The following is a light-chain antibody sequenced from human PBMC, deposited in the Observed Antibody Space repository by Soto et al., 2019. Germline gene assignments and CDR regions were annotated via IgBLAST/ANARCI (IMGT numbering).Light chain of an antibody. CDR3: QQLTDWPPQWT. V-gene: IGKV3-11*01. CDR1: QSISSY. J-gene: IGKJ1*01. CDR2: DAS. Sequence: EVVLTQSPDTLSLPPVERATLSCRASQSISSYLAWYQQKPGQAPRLLIYDASSRATGIPARFSGSGSGTDFTLTISGLEPEDFAVYYCQQLTDWPPQWTFGQGTKVDIK.